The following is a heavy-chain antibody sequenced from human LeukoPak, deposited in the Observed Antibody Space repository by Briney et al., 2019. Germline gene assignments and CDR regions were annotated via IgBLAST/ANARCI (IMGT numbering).Heavy chain of an antibody. CDR2: ISYDGSNK. CDR1: GFTFSSYA. V-gene: IGHV3-30-3*01. J-gene: IGHJ4*02. D-gene: IGHD3-22*01. Sequence: GGSLRLSCAASGFTFSSYAMHWVRQAPGKGLEWVAVISYDGSNKYYADSVKGRFTISRDNSKNTLYLQMNSLRAEDTAVYYCARGSQTYYYDSSGYYGFDYWGQGTLVTVSS. CDR3: ARGSQTYYYDSSGYYGFDY.